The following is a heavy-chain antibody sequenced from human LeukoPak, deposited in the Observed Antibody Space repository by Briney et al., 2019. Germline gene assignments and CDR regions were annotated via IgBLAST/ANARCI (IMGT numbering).Heavy chain of an antibody. V-gene: IGHV3-48*03. J-gene: IGHJ4*02. Sequence: PGGSLRLSCAASGFVFSGYEMNWVRQAPGKGLEWISSISTTGRTLNYADSVKGRFTISRDNAKNSLYLQMNSLRAEDTAVYYCARVTAKGRQGYYYDYWGQGTLVTVSS. CDR2: ISTTGRTL. D-gene: IGHD3-22*01. CDR1: GFVFSGYE. CDR3: ARVTAKGRQGYYYDY.